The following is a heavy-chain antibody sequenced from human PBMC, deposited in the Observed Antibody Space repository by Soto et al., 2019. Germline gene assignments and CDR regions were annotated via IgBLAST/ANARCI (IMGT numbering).Heavy chain of an antibody. Sequence: QVQLQESGPGLVKPSGTLSLTCAVSGGSIRTSNWWSWVRQPPGQGLVWIGEVYHSGSTNYNPSFKSRVTMSVDKSKNQFSLKLNSVTAADTALYYCARTSTSGTRFDYWGQGSLVPVSS. CDR2: VYHSGST. D-gene: IGHD1-1*01. J-gene: IGHJ4*02. V-gene: IGHV4-4*02. CDR1: GGSIRTSNW. CDR3: ARTSTSGTRFDY.